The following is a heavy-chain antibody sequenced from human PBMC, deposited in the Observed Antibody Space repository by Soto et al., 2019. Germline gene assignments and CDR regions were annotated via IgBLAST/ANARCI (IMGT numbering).Heavy chain of an antibody. Sequence: SETLSLTCTVSGGSISSINYYWGWIRQPPGKGLEWIGSIYYSGSTYYNPSLKSRVTISADTSMNEFSLRLSSVTAADTAVYYCARLNGYCVSTGCHGYYGMDVWGQGTTVTVSS. CDR3: ARLNGYCVSTGCHGYYGMDV. D-gene: IGHD2-2*03. CDR1: GGSISSINYY. J-gene: IGHJ6*02. V-gene: IGHV4-39*01. CDR2: IYYSGST.